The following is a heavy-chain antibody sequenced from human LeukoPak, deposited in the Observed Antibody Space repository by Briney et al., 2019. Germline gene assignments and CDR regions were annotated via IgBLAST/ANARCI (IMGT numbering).Heavy chain of an antibody. CDR2: IYYSGST. Sequence: SETLSLTCTVSGGSISSYYWSWIRQPPGKGLEWIGYIYYSGSTNYNPSLKSRVTISVDTSKNQFSLKLSSETAADTAVYYCARDLGYRSSTSCYGWFDPWGQGTLVTVSS. CDR1: GGSISSYY. V-gene: IGHV4-59*01. J-gene: IGHJ5*02. CDR3: ARDLGYRSSTSCYGWFDP. D-gene: IGHD2-2*03.